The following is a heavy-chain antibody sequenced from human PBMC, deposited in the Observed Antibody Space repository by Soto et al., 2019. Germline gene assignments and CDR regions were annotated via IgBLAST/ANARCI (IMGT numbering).Heavy chain of an antibody. CDR2: IKSKTDGGTT. CDR1: GLNFSNVW. V-gene: IGHV3-15*07. CDR3: ARDTQLWRLDS. D-gene: IGHD5-18*01. J-gene: IGHJ4*02. Sequence: GGFLRLSCAASGLNFSNVWMNWVRQAPGKGLEWVGRIKSKTDGGTTDYAAPVKGRFTISRDDSKNTLYLQMNSLKTEDTAVYVCARDTQLWRLDSRGQGTLVTVSS.